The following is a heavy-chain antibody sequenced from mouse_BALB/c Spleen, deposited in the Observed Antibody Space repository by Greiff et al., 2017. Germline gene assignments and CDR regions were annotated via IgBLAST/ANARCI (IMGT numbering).Heavy chain of an antibody. CDR1: GYSITSDYA. Sequence: DVKLQESGPGLVKPSQSLSLTCTVTGYSITSDYAWNWIRQFPGNKLEWMGYISYSGSTSYNPSLKSRISITRDTSKNQFFLQLNSVTTEDTATYYCARGSYYYGSSAWFAYWGQGTLVTVSA. V-gene: IGHV3-2*02. CDR3: ARGSYYYGSSAWFAY. CDR2: ISYSGST. D-gene: IGHD1-1*01. J-gene: IGHJ3*01.